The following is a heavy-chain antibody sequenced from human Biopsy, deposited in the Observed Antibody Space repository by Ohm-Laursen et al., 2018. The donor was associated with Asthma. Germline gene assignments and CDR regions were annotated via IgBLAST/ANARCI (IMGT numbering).Heavy chain of an antibody. CDR1: GFTFSSDA. V-gene: IGHV3-48*02. J-gene: IGHJ6*02. Sequence: SLRLSCAASGFTFSSDAFNWVRQAPGKGLEWVSYIIGSGSTIYYADSVKGRFTLSRDNAKNSLYLQMNSLRDEDTAVYYCALKYRNSVFPEYGMDVWGQGTTVTVSS. CDR2: IIGSGSTI. D-gene: IGHD4-11*01. CDR3: ALKYRNSVFPEYGMDV.